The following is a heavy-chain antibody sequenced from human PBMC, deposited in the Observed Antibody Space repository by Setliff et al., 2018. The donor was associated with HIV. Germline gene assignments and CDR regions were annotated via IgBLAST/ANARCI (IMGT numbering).Heavy chain of an antibody. CDR2: SISCGFA. CDR3: AKDLSVRGSGFKGASLI. J-gene: IGHJ3*02. Sequence: PGGSLRLSCAASGFSLSNSDVNWVRQAPGKGLEWVSSISCGFAYFADSVKGRFRLTKDDSKEILYLEMDTLRADDSALYYCAKDLSVRGSGFKGASLIWGQGTMVTVSS. D-gene: IGHD6-19*01. CDR1: GFSLSNSD. V-gene: IGHV3-23*01.